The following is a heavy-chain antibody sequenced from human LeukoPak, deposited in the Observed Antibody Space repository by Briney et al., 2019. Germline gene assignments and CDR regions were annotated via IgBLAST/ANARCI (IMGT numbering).Heavy chain of an antibody. J-gene: IGHJ4*02. CDR3: ASLAAAGIDY. Sequence: GGSLRLSCAASGFTFSSYGMHWVRQAPGKGLEWVAVISYDGSNKYYADSVKGRFTISRDNSKNTLYLQMNSLRAEDTAVYYCASLAAAGIDYWGQGTLVTVSS. V-gene: IGHV3-30*03. D-gene: IGHD6-13*01. CDR1: GFTFSSYG. CDR2: ISYDGSNK.